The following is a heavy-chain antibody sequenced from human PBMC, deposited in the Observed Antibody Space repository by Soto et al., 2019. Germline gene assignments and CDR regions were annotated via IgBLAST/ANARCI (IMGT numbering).Heavy chain of an antibody. Sequence: SSVKVSCKAAVGAFSIYTSSWVRHAPGQGLEWMGRIIPILGIANYAQKFQGRVTITADKSTSTAYMELSSLRSEDTAVYYCARDRRVRCSSTSCYVHDYWGQGTLVTVSS. CDR2: IIPILGIA. J-gene: IGHJ4*02. CDR3: ARDRRVRCSSTSCYVHDY. D-gene: IGHD2-2*01. CDR1: VGAFSIYT. V-gene: IGHV1-69*04.